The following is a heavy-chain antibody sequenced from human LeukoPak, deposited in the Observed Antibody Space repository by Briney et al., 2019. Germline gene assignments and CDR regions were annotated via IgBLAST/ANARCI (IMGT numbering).Heavy chain of an antibody. CDR2: INHSGST. V-gene: IGHV4-34*01. CDR1: GGSISSYY. CDR3: AGQLRSYYYYGMDV. J-gene: IGHJ6*02. Sequence: PSETLSLTCTVSGGSISSYYWSWIRQPPGKGLEWIGEINHSGSTNYNPSLKSRVTISVDTSKNQFSLKLSSVTAADTAVYYCAGQLRSYYYYGMDVWGQGTTVTVSS. D-gene: IGHD5-12*01.